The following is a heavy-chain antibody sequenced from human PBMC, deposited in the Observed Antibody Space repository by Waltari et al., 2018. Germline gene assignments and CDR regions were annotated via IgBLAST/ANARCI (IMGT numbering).Heavy chain of an antibody. D-gene: IGHD3-10*01. J-gene: IGHJ4*02. CDR3: ARESGRDYYLDY. Sequence: QLQLQESGPGLVKPSETLSLTCTVSGGSISSSVYYWGWIRQSPGQVLEWIVIIHYSGSTHYNPSLRSRVTISVDTSKNHFSLELSSVTAADTAVYYCARESGRDYYLDYWGQGTLVTVSS. CDR1: GGSISSSVYY. CDR2: IHYSGST. V-gene: IGHV4-39*07.